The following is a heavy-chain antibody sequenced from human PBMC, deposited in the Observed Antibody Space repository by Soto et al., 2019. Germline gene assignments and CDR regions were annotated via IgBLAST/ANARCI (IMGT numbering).Heavy chain of an antibody. D-gene: IGHD6-19*01. CDR3: ARGPQVAGFDY. J-gene: IGHJ4*02. V-gene: IGHV4-59*01. CDR1: GGSISSYY. Sequence: PSETLSLTCTVSGGSISSYYWSWIRQPPGKGLEWIGYIYYSGSTNYNPSLKSRVTISVDTSKNQFSLKLSSVTAADTAVYYCARGPQVAGFDYWGQGTLVTVSS. CDR2: IYYSGST.